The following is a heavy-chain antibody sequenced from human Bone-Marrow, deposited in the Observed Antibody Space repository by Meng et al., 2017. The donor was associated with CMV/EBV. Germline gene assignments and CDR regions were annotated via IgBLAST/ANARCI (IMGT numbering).Heavy chain of an antibody. V-gene: IGHV5-51*01. CDR1: GYRFTTYW. CDR2: IYPGDSDT. CDR3: VRQGYTITSGVDY. J-gene: IGHJ4*02. D-gene: IGHD5-18*01. Sequence: GESLKISCKASGYRFTTYWIGWVRQMPGKGLKWMGIIYPGDSDTIYNPSFKGQVTISAGKSSTTAYLQWSSLQASDTAMYYCVRQGYTITSGVDYWGQGTLVTVSS.